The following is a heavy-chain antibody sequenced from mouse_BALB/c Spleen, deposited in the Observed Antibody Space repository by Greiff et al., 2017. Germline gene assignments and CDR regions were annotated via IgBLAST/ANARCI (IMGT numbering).Heavy chain of an antibody. CDR1: GFTFSDYY. CDR2: ISDGGSYT. J-gene: IGHJ3*01. V-gene: IGHV5-4*02. CDR3: ARVGGTSFAY. D-gene: IGHD1-1*02. Sequence: EVKLVESGGGLVKPGGSLKLSCAASGFTFSDYYMYWVRQTPEKRLEWVATISDGGSYTYYPDSVKGRFTISRDNAKNNLYLQMSSLKSEDTAMYYCARVGGTSFAYWGQGTLVTVSA.